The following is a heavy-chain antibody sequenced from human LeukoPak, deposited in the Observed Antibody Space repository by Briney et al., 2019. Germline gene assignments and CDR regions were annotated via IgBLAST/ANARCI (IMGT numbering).Heavy chain of an antibody. J-gene: IGHJ4*02. D-gene: IGHD6-19*01. CDR3: ARGKLPYSSGWYPRGYFDY. V-gene: IGHV4-61*01. Sequence: SETLSLTYTVCGGSVSSGSYYWSWIRHPPGKGLEWIGYIYYSGSTNYNPSLKSRVTISVDTSKNQFSLKLSSVTAADTAVYYCARGKLPYSSGWYPRGYFDYWGQGTLVTVSS. CDR1: GGSVSSGSYY. CDR2: IYYSGST.